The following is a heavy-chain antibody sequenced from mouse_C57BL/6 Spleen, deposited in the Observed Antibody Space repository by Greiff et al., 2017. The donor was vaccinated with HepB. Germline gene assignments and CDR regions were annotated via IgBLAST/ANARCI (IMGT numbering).Heavy chain of an antibody. V-gene: IGHV1S81*02. J-gene: IGHJ2*01. CDR3: ARIKKIVATYFDY. Sequence: VQLQQSGAELVKAGASVKMSCKASGYTFTSYWMHWVKQRLGQGLEWFAETNPTNGRTYYNEKFKSKATLTVDKSSSTAYMLLSGPTFEDSAVYYGARIKKIVATYFDYRGQGTTLTVSS. CDR2: TNPTNGRT. D-gene: IGHD1-1*01. CDR1: GYTFTSYW.